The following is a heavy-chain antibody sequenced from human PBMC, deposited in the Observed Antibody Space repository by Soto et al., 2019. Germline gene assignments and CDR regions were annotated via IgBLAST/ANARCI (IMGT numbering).Heavy chain of an antibody. CDR3: AHKPIVYSHFGY. D-gene: IGHD1-26*01. Sequence: SETLSLTCAVPGGSISSSNWWSWVRQPPGKGLEWIGEIYHSGSTNYNPSLKSRVTISVDKSKNQFSLKLSSVTAADTATYYCAHKPIVYSHFGYWGQGTLVTVSS. V-gene: IGHV4-4*02. CDR1: GGSISSSNW. J-gene: IGHJ4*02. CDR2: IYHSGST.